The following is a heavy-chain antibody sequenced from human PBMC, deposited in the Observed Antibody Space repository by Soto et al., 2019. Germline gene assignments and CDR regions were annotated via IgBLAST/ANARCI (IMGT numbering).Heavy chain of an antibody. CDR3: SRPPPHGGTSSWDSDS. D-gene: IGHD1-26*01. CDR1: GFTFGDNS. CDR2: ISSSGSFI. J-gene: IGHJ4*02. V-gene: IGHV3-21*06. Sequence: GSLRLSCAASGFTFGDNSMTWVRQTPGKGLEWVSSISSSGSFINYADSVKGRFTISRDNAKNLLFLRMNDLRAEDTALYYCSRPPPHGGTSSWDSDSWGQGTLVTRLL.